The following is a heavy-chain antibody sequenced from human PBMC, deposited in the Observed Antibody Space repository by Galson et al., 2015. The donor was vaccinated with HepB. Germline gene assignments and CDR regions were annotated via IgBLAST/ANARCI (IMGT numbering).Heavy chain of an antibody. Sequence: SLRLSCAASGFTFSSYTMNWVRQAPGKGLEWASSISYSSSYIYYADSVQGRFTISRDNAKNSLYLQMNSLSAEDTAVYYCARDRYCTTTTCEDTFDIWGQGTMVTVSS. J-gene: IGHJ3*02. V-gene: IGHV3-21*01. CDR3: ARDRYCTTTTCEDTFDI. CDR2: ISYSSSYI. D-gene: IGHD2-2*01. CDR1: GFTFSSYT.